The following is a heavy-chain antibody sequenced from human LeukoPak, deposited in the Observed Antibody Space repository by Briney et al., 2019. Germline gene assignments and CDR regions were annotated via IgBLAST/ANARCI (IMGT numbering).Heavy chain of an antibody. V-gene: IGHV3-48*01. D-gene: IGHD3-22*01. CDR3: ARVGPHDYYDSSGHDAFDI. Sequence: PGGSLRLSCAASGFTFSSYSMNWVRQAPGKGLEWVSYISSSSSTIYYADSVKGRCTISRDNAKNSLYLQMNSLRAEDTAVYYCARVGPHDYYDSSGHDAFDIWGQGTMVTVSS. J-gene: IGHJ3*02. CDR1: GFTFSSYS. CDR2: ISSSSSTI.